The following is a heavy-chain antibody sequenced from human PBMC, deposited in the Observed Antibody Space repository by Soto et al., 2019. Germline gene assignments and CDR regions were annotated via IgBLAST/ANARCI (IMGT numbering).Heavy chain of an antibody. J-gene: IGHJ3*02. Sequence: QVQLVQSGAEAKKPGASVKVSCKASGYTFTIHTIHWVRQAPGQRLEWVGWINAGNGDTKSSQKFQGRVTITRDTSASTAYMELSSLRSEDTAVYYCARDPGPDVFDIWGQGTMVTVSS. CDR2: INAGNGDT. CDR3: ARDPGPDVFDI. CDR1: GYTFTIHT. D-gene: IGHD1-1*01. V-gene: IGHV1-3*01.